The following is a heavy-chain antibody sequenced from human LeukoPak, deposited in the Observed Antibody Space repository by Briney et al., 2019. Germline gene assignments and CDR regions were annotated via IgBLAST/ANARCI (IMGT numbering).Heavy chain of an antibody. CDR2: INPNSGGT. CDR1: GYTFTAYY. D-gene: IGHD4-17*01. Sequence: ASVKVSCKASGYTFTAYYIHWVRQAPGQGLEWMGWINPNSGGTNYAQKFQGRVTMTRDTSISTAYMELSRLRSDDTAVYYCATIGMTTVTTFHNWFDPWGQGTLVTVSS. J-gene: IGHJ5*02. V-gene: IGHV1-2*02. CDR3: ATIGMTTVTTFHNWFDP.